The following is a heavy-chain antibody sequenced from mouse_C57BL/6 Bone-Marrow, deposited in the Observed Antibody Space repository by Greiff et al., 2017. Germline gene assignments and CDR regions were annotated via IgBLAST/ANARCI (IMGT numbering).Heavy chain of an antibody. CDR3: ARPEDYYPYAMDY. CDR1: GFTLTSYG. J-gene: IGHJ4*01. D-gene: IGHD1-1*01. CDR2: IWGDGST. V-gene: IGHV2-3*01. Sequence: VQVVESGPGLVAPSQSLSITCTVSGFTLTSYGVSWVRQPPGKGLEWLGVIWGDGSTNYHYALIYRLGISKDNSKRPVFIKLNSLQSDDTASYCCARPEDYYPYAMDYWGQGPSVTVSS.